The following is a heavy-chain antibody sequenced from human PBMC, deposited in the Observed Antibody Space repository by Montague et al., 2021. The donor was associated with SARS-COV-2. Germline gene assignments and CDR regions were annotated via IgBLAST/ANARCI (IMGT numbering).Heavy chain of an antibody. V-gene: IGHV6-1*01. J-gene: IGHJ4*02. CDR3: TRAYCSSTSCYPIDY. D-gene: IGHD2-2*01. CDR1: GDSVSVTWAA. CDR2: TYFTSKKTN. Sequence: CAISGDSVSVTWAACTYRRNTRPNCSESQRSTYFTSKKTNEYALSVKSRLIISPDTSKNQFSLRLMSVTPDDTAVYYCTRAYCSSTSCYPIDYWSQGTLVTVSS.